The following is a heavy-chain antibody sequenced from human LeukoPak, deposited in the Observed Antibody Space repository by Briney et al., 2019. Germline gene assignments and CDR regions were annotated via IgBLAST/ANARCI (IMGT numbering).Heavy chain of an antibody. Sequence: SETLSLTCTVSGVSIKSFHWTWIRQPPGKGLEWIGYIYYSGNTNYNPSLKSRVTISVDTSKNQFSLKLSSVTAADTAVYYCARLLHSSSSPSYDYWGQGTLVTVSS. V-gene: IGHV4-59*08. D-gene: IGHD6-6*01. CDR3: ARLLHSSSSPSYDY. CDR1: GVSIKSFH. CDR2: IYYSGNT. J-gene: IGHJ4*02.